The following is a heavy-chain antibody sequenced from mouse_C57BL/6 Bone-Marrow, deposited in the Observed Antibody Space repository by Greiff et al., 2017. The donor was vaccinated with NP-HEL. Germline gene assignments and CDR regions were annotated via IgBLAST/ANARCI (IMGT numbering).Heavy chain of an antibody. CDR3: AREGTYDYLLYAMDY. CDR2: IHPNSGST. V-gene: IGHV1-64*01. D-gene: IGHD2-4*01. Sequence: VQLQQPGAELVKPGASVELSCKASGYTFTSYWMHWVKQRPGQGLEWIGMIHPNSGSTNYNEKFKSKATLTVDKSSSTAYMQLSSLTSEDSAVYYCAREGTYDYLLYAMDYWGQGTSVTVSS. CDR1: GYTFTSYW. J-gene: IGHJ4*01.